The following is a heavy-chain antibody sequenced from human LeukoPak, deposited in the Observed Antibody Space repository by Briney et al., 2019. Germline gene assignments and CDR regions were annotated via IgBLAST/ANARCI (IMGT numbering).Heavy chain of an antibody. J-gene: IGHJ5*02. CDR1: GYSFTSYW. V-gene: IGHV5-51*01. CDR2: IYPGDSDT. Sequence: GESLKISCKGSGYSFTSYWIGWVRQMPGKGLEWMGIIYPGDSDTRYSPSFQGQVTISADKSISTAYLQWSSLKASDTAMYYCARHRVVVAATPIGWFDPWGQGTLVTVSS. D-gene: IGHD2-15*01. CDR3: ARHRVVVAATPIGWFDP.